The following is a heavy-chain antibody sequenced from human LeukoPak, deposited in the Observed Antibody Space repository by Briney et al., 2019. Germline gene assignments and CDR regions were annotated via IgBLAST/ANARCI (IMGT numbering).Heavy chain of an antibody. CDR2: ISYDGSNK. CDR3: ARVDSSGYSEEYFDY. V-gene: IGHV3-30*04. CDR1: GFTFSSYA. J-gene: IGHJ4*02. Sequence: GRSLRLSCAASGFTFSSYAMHWVRQAPGKGLEWVAVISYDGSNKYYADSVKGRFTISRDNSKNTLYLQMNSLGAEDTAVYYCARVDSSGYSEEYFDYWGQGTLVTVSS. D-gene: IGHD3-22*01.